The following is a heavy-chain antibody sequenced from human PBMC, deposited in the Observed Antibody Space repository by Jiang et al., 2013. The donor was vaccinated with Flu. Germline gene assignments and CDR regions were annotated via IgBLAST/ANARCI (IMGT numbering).Heavy chain of an antibody. CDR3: ARGHRAYDFRTPQRYFDL. CDR2: IIPILGVT. CDR1: GDTFSSNT. Sequence: SGAEVKKPGSSVKVSCKASGDTFSSNTISWVRQAPGQGLEWMGTIIPILGVTNYAQKFQGRVTITADKSTSTAYMELSSLGSEDTAIYYCARGHRAYDFRTPQRYFDLWGRGTLVTVSS. J-gene: IGHJ2*01. D-gene: IGHD5-12*01. V-gene: IGHV1-69*04.